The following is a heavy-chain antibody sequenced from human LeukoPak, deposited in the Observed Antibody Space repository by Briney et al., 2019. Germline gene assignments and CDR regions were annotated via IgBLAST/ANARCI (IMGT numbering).Heavy chain of an antibody. CDR1: GFSFTNYW. J-gene: IGHJ4*02. CDR3: VSQEVVPH. V-gene: IGHV3-7*01. Sequence: GGSPRLSCAASGFSFTNYWMSWVRQAPGKGLEWVANVKEDGTTKQYVDSVKGRFTISRDNAKNSLYLQMDSLRAEDTAVYYCVSQEVVPHWGQGTLVSVSS. CDR2: VKEDGTTK. D-gene: IGHD2-15*01.